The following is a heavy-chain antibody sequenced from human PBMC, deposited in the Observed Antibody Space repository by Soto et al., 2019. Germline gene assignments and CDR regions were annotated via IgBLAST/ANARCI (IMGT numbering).Heavy chain of an antibody. V-gene: IGHV4-39*01. D-gene: IGHD6-13*01. CDR1: GGSISSSSYY. J-gene: IGHJ6*02. Sequence: SETLSLTCTVSGGSISSSSYYWGWIRQPPGKGLEWIGSIYYSGSTYYNPSLKSRVTISVDTSKNQFSLKLSSVTAADTAVYYCASRTLVHYYGMDVWGQGTTVTVSS. CDR3: ASRTLVHYYGMDV. CDR2: IYYSGST.